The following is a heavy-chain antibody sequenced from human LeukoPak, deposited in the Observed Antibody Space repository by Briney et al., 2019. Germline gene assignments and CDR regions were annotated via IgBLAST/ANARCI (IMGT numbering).Heavy chain of an antibody. V-gene: IGHV3-21*01. J-gene: IGHJ4*02. Sequence: PGGSLRLSCAASGFTFSSYSMNWVRQAPGKGLEWVSSISSSSSYIYYADSVKGRFTISRDNAKNSLYLQKNSLRAEDTAVYYCARSRWLRDPLSLFDYWGQGTLVTVSS. CDR1: GFTFSSYS. D-gene: IGHD5-12*01. CDR2: ISSSSSYI. CDR3: ARSRWLRDPLSLFDY.